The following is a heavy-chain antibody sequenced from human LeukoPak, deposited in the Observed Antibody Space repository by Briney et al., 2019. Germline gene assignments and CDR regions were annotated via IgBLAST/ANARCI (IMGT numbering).Heavy chain of an antibody. V-gene: IGHV4-34*01. J-gene: IGHJ4*02. CDR2: INHSGST. Sequence: SETLSLTCAVYGGSFSSYYWNWIRQPPGKGLEWIGEINHSGSTNYNPSLKSRVTMSVDTSKNQFSLKLSSVTAADTAVYYCARGGIVVVPAACDYWGQGTLVTVSS. CDR1: GGSFSSYY. D-gene: IGHD2-2*01. CDR3: ARGGIVVVPAACDY.